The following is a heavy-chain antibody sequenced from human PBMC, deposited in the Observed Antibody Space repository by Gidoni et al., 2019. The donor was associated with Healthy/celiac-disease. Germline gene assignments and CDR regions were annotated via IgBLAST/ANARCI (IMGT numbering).Heavy chain of an antibody. D-gene: IGHD2-21*01. V-gene: IGHV3-48*02. J-gene: IGHJ2*01. CDR1: GFRLSSYS. CDR2: SSSRSSTI. Sequence: EVQLVESGGGLVQPGGSLTRSCGAPGFRLSSYSMNGVRQAPRKGLDVVSYSSSRSSTIYYADSEKCRFTISRYNAKNSLYLQMSSLRDEDTAVYYCAREFGEGLYFDLWGRGTLVTVSS. CDR3: AREFGEGLYFDL.